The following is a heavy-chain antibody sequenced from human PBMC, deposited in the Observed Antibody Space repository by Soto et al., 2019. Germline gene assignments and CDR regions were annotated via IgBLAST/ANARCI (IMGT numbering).Heavy chain of an antibody. CDR3: AKAASPIPLVPAPHFDY. Sequence: HPGGSLRLSCAASGFTFSSYAMSWVRQAPGKGLEWVSAISGSGGSTYYADSVKGRFTISRDNSKNTLYLQMNSLRAEDTAVYYCAKAASPIPLVPAPHFDYWGQGTLVTVSS. CDR2: ISGSGGST. D-gene: IGHD2-2*01. CDR1: GFTFSSYA. V-gene: IGHV3-23*01. J-gene: IGHJ4*02.